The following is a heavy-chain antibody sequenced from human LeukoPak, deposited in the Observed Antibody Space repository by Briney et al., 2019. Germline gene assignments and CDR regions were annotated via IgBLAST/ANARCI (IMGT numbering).Heavy chain of an antibody. D-gene: IGHD4-23*01. CDR3: ARDDDDYGGKD. V-gene: IGHV3-53*01. CDR1: GFTVSSNY. Sequence: PGGSLRLSCAASGFTVSSNYMSWVRQAPGKGLEWVSVIYGGGRTSYADSVKGRFTISRDNSKNTLYLQMNSLRAEDTAVYFCARDDDDYGGKDWGQGTLVTVSS. J-gene: IGHJ4*02. CDR2: IYGGGRT.